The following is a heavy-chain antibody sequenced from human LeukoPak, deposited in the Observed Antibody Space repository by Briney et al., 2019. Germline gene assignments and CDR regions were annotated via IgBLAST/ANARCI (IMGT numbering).Heavy chain of an antibody. V-gene: IGHV3-33*01. CDR3: ARDLGYGSNWFDP. Sequence: PGGSLRLSCAASGFTFSSYGMHWVRQAPGKGLEWVAVIWSDGGNKYYADSVKGRFTTSRDNSKNTLYVQMNSLRAEDTAVYYCARDLGYGSNWFDPWGQGTQVTVSS. D-gene: IGHD5-12*01. CDR1: GFTFSSYG. CDR2: IWSDGGNK. J-gene: IGHJ5*02.